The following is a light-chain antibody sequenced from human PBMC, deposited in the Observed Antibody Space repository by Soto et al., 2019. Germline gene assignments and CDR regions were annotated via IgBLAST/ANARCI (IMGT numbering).Light chain of an antibody. CDR1: SSDVGGYNY. J-gene: IGLJ1*01. CDR3: SSCTSSSTLPYV. CDR2: DVS. Sequence: GSTGQTITISCTGTSSDVGGYNYVSWYQQHPGKAPKLMIYDVSNRPSGVSNRFSGSKSGNTASLTISGLQAEDEADYYCSSCTSSSTLPYVFGTGTKVTVL. V-gene: IGLV2-14*04.